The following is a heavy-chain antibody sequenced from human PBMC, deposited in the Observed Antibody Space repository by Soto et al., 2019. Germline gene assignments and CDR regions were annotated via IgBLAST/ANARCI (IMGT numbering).Heavy chain of an antibody. CDR1: GYTFTNYY. CDR3: AIPLARTTPFDY. J-gene: IGHJ4*02. Sequence: GESLKISCQASGYTFTNYYTAWVRQVPGKGLEWMGRIDPSDSYIKYSPSFEGHVTMSVDKSISTAFLQWSRLEASDTAMYFCAIPLARTTPFDYWGQGSLVTVS. CDR2: IDPSDSYI. V-gene: IGHV5-10-1*01. D-gene: IGHD1-7*01.